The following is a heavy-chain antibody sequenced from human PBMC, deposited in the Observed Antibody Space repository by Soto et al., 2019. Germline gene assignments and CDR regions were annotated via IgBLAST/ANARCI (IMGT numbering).Heavy chain of an antibody. J-gene: IGHJ5*02. CDR2: ISWNSGSI. D-gene: IGHD6-19*01. CDR1: GFTFDDYA. V-gene: IGHV3-9*01. CDR3: ALLGIVAVAGNWFDP. Sequence: EVQLVESGGGLVQPGRSLRLSCAASGFTFDDYAMHWVRQAPGKGLEWVSGISWNSGSIGYADSVKGRFTISRDNAKNSLYLQMNSLRAEDTALYYCALLGIVAVAGNWFDPRGQGTLVTVSS.